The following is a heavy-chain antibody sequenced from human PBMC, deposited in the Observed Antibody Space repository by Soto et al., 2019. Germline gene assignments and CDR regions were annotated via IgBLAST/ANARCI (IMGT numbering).Heavy chain of an antibody. V-gene: IGHV4-59*01. CDR3: ARGGGKYYYESSGHSNHAMDV. D-gene: IGHD3-22*01. J-gene: IGHJ6*02. Sequence: GGLSRTGTVSGGPSMSYYRSWIRQPPGKGLEWIGYIYDSGDTDYNPSLKSRVTISVDTSKNQFSLKLSSVNTADTAVYYCARGGGKYYYESSGHSNHAMDVWGQGTKVTV. CDR1: GGPSMSYY. CDR2: IYDSGDT.